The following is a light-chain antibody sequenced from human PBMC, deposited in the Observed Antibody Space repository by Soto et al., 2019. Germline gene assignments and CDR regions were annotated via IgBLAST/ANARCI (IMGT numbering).Light chain of an antibody. Sequence: QSALTQPRSVSGSPGQSVTIFCTGTSSDVGSYNYVSWYQQHPGKAPKLMISDVSKRPSGVPDRFSGSKSGNTASLTVFGLQADDEADYYCCSYAGSNYVFGTGTKVTV. CDR3: CSYAGSNYV. CDR2: DVS. V-gene: IGLV2-11*01. J-gene: IGLJ1*01. CDR1: SSDVGSYNY.